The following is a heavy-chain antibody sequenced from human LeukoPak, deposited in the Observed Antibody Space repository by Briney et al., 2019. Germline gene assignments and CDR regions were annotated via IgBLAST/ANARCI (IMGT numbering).Heavy chain of an antibody. Sequence: GASVKVSCKASGYTFTSYDINWVRHAPGQGLEWMGWMNPNSGNTGYAQKFQGRVTMTRNTSISTAYMELSSLRSEDTAVYYCARTYYGDYGDNWFDPWGQGTLVTVSS. CDR1: GYTFTSYD. CDR2: MNPNSGNT. CDR3: ARTYYGDYGDNWFDP. V-gene: IGHV1-8*01. J-gene: IGHJ5*02. D-gene: IGHD4-17*01.